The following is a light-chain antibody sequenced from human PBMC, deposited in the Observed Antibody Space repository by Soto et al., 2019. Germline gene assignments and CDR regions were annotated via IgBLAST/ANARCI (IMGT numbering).Light chain of an antibody. CDR2: DAS. Sequence: ESVLTQAPATLSLSPGERATLSCRASQSVSRYLAWYQQKPGQAPRLLIYDASKRATGISARFSGSGSGTDFTLTISSLEPEDFAVYYCQRRSNWPVTSGQGTKV. CDR3: QRRSNWPVT. V-gene: IGKV3-11*01. J-gene: IGKJ1*01. CDR1: QSVSRY.